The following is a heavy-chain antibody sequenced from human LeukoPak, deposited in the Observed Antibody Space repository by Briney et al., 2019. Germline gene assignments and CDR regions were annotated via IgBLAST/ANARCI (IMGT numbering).Heavy chain of an antibody. J-gene: IGHJ4*02. Sequence: KPSGAPALTCTVPGGSLSSFPLSWVPQPPREGTGWIGYIYYSGSTNYNPSLKSRVTISVDTSKNQFSLKLSSVTAADTAVYYCASGTLGATSFDYWGQGTLVTVSS. CDR3: ASGTLGATSFDY. D-gene: IGHD1-26*01. CDR2: IYYSGST. V-gene: IGHV4-59*01. CDR1: GGSLSSFP.